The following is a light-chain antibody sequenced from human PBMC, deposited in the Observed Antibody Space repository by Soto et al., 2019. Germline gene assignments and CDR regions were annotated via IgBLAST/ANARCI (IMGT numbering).Light chain of an antibody. CDR1: SSDVGGYNF. V-gene: IGLV2-14*03. Sequence: QSVLTQPASVSGSPGQSITIPCIGTSSDVGGYNFVSWYQQHPGEAPKLIIFDVSHRPSGISTRFSGSKSGNTASLTISGLQAEDEADYYCSSYRIRSPPDYVFGTGTKVTVL. CDR3: SSYRIRSPPDYV. J-gene: IGLJ1*01. CDR2: DVS.